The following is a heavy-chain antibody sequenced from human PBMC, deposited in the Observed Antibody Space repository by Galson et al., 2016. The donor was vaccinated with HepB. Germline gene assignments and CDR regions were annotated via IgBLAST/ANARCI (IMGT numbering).Heavy chain of an antibody. V-gene: IGHV4-31*02. CDR1: ISSGSYD. D-gene: IGHD2-15*01. CDR2: ISYSGST. J-gene: IGHJ5*02. CDR3: ARGVAA. Sequence: ISSGSYDWSWIRQHPGKGLEWIGYISYSGSTYYNPSLKSRVTISVDTSENQFSLKLSSVTAADTAVYYCARGVAAWGQGTLVTVSS.